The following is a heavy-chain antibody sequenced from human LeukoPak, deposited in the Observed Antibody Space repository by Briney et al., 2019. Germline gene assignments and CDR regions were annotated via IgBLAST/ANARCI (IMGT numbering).Heavy chain of an antibody. D-gene: IGHD4-23*01. CDR2: ISAYNGNT. CDR1: GYTFTSYG. V-gene: IGHV1-18*01. CDR3: ARIFLSVVAPKRWFDP. J-gene: IGHJ5*02. Sequence: ASVKVSCKASGYTFTSYGISWVRQAPGQGLEWMGWISAYNGNTNYAQKLQGRVTMTTDTSTSTAYMELRSLRSDDTAVYYCARIFLSVVAPKRWFDPWGQGTLVTVSS.